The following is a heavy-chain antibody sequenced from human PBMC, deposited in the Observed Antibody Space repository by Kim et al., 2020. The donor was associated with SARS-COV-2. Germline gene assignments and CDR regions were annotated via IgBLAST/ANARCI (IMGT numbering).Heavy chain of an antibody. Sequence: GGSLRLSCAASGFTFDDYGMSWVRQAPGKGLEWVSGINWNGGSTGYADSVKGRFTISRDNAKNSLYLQMNSLRAEDTALYHCARDYDFWSGYPGSVWGQGTTVTVSS. CDR1: GFTFDDYG. CDR3: ARDYDFWSGYPGSV. V-gene: IGHV3-20*01. D-gene: IGHD3-3*01. CDR2: INWNGGST. J-gene: IGHJ6*02.